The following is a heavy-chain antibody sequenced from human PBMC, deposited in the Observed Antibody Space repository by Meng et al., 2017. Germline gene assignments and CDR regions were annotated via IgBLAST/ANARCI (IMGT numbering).Heavy chain of an antibody. CDR1: GYTFNNYA. CDR2: INAGNGDT. V-gene: IGHV1-3*01. D-gene: IGHD3-3*01. J-gene: IGHJ4*02. Sequence: QVQLVQSGAEVKEPLGASVKISRKASGYTFNNYAMHWVRQAPGQRLEWMGWINAGNGDTKFSQKFQGRVSISRDTSASTAYMELRSLRFEDTAVYYCATTLNYDFWSGFYYWGQGTLVTVSS. CDR3: ATTLNYDFWSGFYY.